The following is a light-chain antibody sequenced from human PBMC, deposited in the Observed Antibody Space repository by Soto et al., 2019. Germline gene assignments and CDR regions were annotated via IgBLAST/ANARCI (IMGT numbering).Light chain of an antibody. CDR3: QQSDSYPLT. CDR1: QSITSW. CDR2: KVS. J-gene: IGKJ4*01. V-gene: IGKV1-5*03. Sequence: DIQMTQSPSTLSASVGDRVTITCRASQSITSWLAWYQQKPGKAPKLLIYKVSTLEGGVPSRFSGSGSGTEFTLTISSLQPDDFANYYCQQSDSYPLTFGGGTKVDIK.